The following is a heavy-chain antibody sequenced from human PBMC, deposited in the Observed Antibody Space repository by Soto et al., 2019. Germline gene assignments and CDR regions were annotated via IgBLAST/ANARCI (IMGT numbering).Heavy chain of an antibody. CDR2: IYHSGST. CDR3: ARVEGRFYYGMDV. J-gene: IGHJ6*02. V-gene: IGHV4-4*02. CDR1: GGSISSSNC. Sequence: QEQLQESGPGLVKPSGTLSLTCAGYGGSISSSNCWSWVRQPPGMGLEWIGEIYHSGSTNYNPSLKSRVTISVDKSKNQFSLKLSSVTAVDTAVYYCARVEGRFYYGMDVWGQGTTVTVSS.